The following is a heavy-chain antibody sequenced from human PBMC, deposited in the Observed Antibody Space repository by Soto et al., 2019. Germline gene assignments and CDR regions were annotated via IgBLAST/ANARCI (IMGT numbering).Heavy chain of an antibody. CDR1: GFTFSSYA. D-gene: IGHD3-3*01. Sequence: PGGSLRLSCAASGFTFSSYAMSWVRQAPGKGLEWVSAISGSGGSTYYADSVKGRFTISRDNSKNTLYLQMNSLRAEDTAVYCCAKDPTYRGSGSHNWFDPWGQGTLVTVSS. V-gene: IGHV3-23*01. J-gene: IGHJ5*02. CDR2: ISGSGGST. CDR3: AKDPTYRGSGSHNWFDP.